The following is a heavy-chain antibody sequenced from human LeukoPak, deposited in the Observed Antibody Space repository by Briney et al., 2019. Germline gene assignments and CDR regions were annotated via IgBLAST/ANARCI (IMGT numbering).Heavy chain of an antibody. Sequence: PSETLSLTCTVCSGSISSYYWSWIRQPPGKGLEWLGQIYYSGSTNYNPSLKRRVTISVDKSKNQFSLKLSSVTAADTAVYYCARVSGSYFDYWGQGTLVTVSS. CDR2: IYYSGST. CDR1: SGSISSYY. V-gene: IGHV4-59*12. CDR3: ARVSGSYFDY. D-gene: IGHD1-26*01. J-gene: IGHJ4*02.